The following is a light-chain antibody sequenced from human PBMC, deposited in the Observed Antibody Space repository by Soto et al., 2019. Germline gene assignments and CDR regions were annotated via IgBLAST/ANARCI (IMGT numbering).Light chain of an antibody. CDR3: RSYTTRNTEV. J-gene: IGLJ6*01. CDR1: SSDVGAFNY. V-gene: IGLV2-14*03. Sequence: QSALTQPASVSGSPGQSISISCIGTSSDVGAFNYVSWYQHHPGKAPQLIIYDVTSRPSGVSNRFSASKSGNTASLTISGIQAEDEADYYCRSYTTRNTEVFGSGTKLTVL. CDR2: DVT.